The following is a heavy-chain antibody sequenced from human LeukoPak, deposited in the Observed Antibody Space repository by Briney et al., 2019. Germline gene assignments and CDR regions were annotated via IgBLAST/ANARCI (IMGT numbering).Heavy chain of an antibody. J-gene: IGHJ4*02. CDR2: ISSSSSAM. V-gene: IGHV3-48*04. D-gene: IGHD4-11*01. CDR1: GFTFSSYW. Sequence: GGSLRLSCAASGFTFSSYWMHWVRQAPGKGLEWISYISSSSSAMLYADSVKGRITISRDNAKNSLYLQMNSLRAEDTAVYFCARDDYSNFRHSYFDFWGQGTLVTVSS. CDR3: ARDDYSNFRHSYFDF.